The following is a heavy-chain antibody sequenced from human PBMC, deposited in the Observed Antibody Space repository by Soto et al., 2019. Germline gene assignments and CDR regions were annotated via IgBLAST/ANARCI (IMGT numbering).Heavy chain of an antibody. D-gene: IGHD1-7*01. J-gene: IGHJ3*02. CDR3: ARDLGLVVNWNYADAFDI. Sequence: QVQLQESGPGLVKPSQTLSLTCTVSGGSISRGDYYWSWIRQPPGKGLEWIGYTYYSGRNYYNPSLKCRVTISVDTSKNQFSLKLSSVTAADTAVYYCARDLGLVVNWNYADAFDIWGQGTMVTVSS. CDR1: GGSISRGDYY. V-gene: IGHV4-30-4*01. CDR2: TYYSGRN.